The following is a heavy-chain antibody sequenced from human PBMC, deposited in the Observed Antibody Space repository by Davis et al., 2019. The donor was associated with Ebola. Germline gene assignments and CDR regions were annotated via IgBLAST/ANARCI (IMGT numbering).Heavy chain of an antibody. V-gene: IGHV3-73*01. CDR2: IRSKANSYAT. D-gene: IGHD1-26*01. CDR3: STGSYPREY. J-gene: IGHJ4*02. CDR1: GFTFSGSA. Sequence: GESLKISCAAPGFTFSGSAMHWVRQASGKGLEWVGRIRSKANSYATAYAASVKGRSTISRDDSKNTAYLQMNSLKTEDTAVYYCSTGSYPREYWGQGTLVTVSS.